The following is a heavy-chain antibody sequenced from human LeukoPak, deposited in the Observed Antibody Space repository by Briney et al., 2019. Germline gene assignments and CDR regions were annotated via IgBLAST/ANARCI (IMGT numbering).Heavy chain of an antibody. V-gene: IGHV4-4*07. Sequence: SETLSLTCTVSGGSISSYYWSWIRQPAGKGLEWIGRIYTSGSTNHNPSLKSRVTISVDTSKNQFSLKLSSVTAADTAVYYCASSSYYGGNSIWGQGTMVTVSS. CDR3: ASSSYYGGNSI. D-gene: IGHD4-23*01. CDR2: IYTSGST. CDR1: GGSISSYY. J-gene: IGHJ3*02.